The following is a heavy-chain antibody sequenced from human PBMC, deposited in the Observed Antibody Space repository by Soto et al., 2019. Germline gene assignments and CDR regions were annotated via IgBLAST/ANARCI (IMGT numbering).Heavy chain of an antibody. J-gene: IGHJ3*02. CDR3: FSSGSPDAFDI. V-gene: IGHV3-74*01. CDR2: INSDGSST. D-gene: IGHD3-22*01. CDR1: EFTFSSYW. Sequence: PGRSLRLSCAASEFTFSSYWMHWVRQAPGKGLAWVSRINSDGSSTSYADSVKGRFTISRDNAKNTLYLQMNSLRAEDTAVYYCFSSGSPDAFDIWGQGTMVTVSS.